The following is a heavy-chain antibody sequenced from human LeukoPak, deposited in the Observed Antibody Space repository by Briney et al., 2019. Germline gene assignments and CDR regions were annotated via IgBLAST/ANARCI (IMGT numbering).Heavy chain of an antibody. CDR2: IYYTGST. J-gene: IGHJ4*02. CDR3: ARGRYGGGWYDY. V-gene: IGHV4-59*01. Sequence: PSETLSLTCTVSGGSIDTYYWTWLRQPPGKGLEYIAYIYYTGSTDYNPSFTSRVRMSLDTSKNQFSLVLNSVTAADTAVYYCARGRYGGGWYDYWGQGTLVTVSS. D-gene: IGHD6-19*01. CDR1: GGSIDTYY.